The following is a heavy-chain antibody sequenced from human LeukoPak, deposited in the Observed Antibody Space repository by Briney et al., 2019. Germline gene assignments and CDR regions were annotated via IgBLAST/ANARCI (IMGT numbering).Heavy chain of an antibody. CDR3: ARGDILTTRLLDS. Sequence: GGSLRLSCAASGFIFDDYAMHWVRRAPGKGPQWVSGITRNAAIIGYVDSVKGRFTISRDSAKNSLYLQMNSLRPEDTAFYYCARGDILTTRLLDSWGLGTLVTVSS. CDR2: ITRNAAII. V-gene: IGHV3-9*01. J-gene: IGHJ4*02. D-gene: IGHD3-9*01. CDR1: GFIFDDYA.